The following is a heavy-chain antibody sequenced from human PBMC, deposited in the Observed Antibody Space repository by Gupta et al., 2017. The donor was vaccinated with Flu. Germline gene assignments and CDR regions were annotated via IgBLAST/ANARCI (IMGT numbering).Heavy chain of an antibody. CDR1: GFTASSNY. CDR3: ARDRRTIFGVDYYGMDV. Sequence: EVQLVESGGGLVQPGGSLRLSCAASGFTASSNYMSWVRQAPGKGLEWVSVIYSGGSTYYADSVKGRFTISRDNSKNTLYLQMNSLRAEDTAVYYCARDRRTIFGVDYYGMDVWGQGTTVTVSS. CDR2: IYSGGST. V-gene: IGHV3-66*02. D-gene: IGHD3-3*01. J-gene: IGHJ6*02.